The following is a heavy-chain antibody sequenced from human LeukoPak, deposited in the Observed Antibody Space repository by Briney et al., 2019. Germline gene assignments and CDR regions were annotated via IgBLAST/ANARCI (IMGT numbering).Heavy chain of an antibody. CDR3: ARGRFGLSLDY. V-gene: IGHV3-66*01. J-gene: IGHJ4*02. D-gene: IGHD3-16*01. Sequence: GGSLRLSFAAPRFTASSTYMSWFGQPPGKGLEWVSFIYSSGSTYYADSVRGRFTISRDNSNNTLYLQMNSLRVEDTAVYYCARGRFGLSLDYWGQGTLVTVSS. CDR1: RFTASSTY. CDR2: IYSSGST.